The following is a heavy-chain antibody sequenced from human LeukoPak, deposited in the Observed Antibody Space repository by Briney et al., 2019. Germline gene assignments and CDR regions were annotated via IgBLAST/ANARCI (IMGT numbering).Heavy chain of an antibody. Sequence: GGSLRLSCAASEFTFDDFAMHWVRQAPGKGLEWVSGINWNSGSTAYADSVRGRFTISRDNAKNSLYLQMNSLRTEDTALYYCVRDSGRLFGNEGRRTKAQKVVSTPRNDWGQGTLVTVSS. CDR1: EFTFDDFA. CDR3: VRDSGRLFGNEGRRTKAQKVVSTPRND. V-gene: IGHV3-9*01. J-gene: IGHJ4*02. CDR2: INWNSGST. D-gene: IGHD2-2*01.